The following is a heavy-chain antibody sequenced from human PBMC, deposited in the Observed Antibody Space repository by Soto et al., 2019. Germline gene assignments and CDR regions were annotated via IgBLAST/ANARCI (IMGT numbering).Heavy chain of an antibody. Sequence: GSLRLSCAASGFTFSSYSMNWVRQAPGKGLEWVSYISSSSRTIYYADSVKGRFTISRDNAKNSLYLQMNSLRDEDTAVYYCAREGVFWSGYPFDYWGQGTLVTVSS. CDR1: GFTFSSYS. V-gene: IGHV3-48*02. D-gene: IGHD3-3*01. CDR2: ISSSSRTI. J-gene: IGHJ4*02. CDR3: AREGVFWSGYPFDY.